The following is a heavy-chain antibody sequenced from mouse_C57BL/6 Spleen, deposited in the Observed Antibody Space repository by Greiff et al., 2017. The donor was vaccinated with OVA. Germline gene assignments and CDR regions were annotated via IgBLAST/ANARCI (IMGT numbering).Heavy chain of an antibody. V-gene: IGHV1-7*01. Sequence: QVHVKQSGAELAKPGASVKLSCKASGYTFTSYWMHWVKQRPGQGLEWIGYINPSSGYTKYNQKFKDKATLTEDKSSSTAYMQLSSLTYEDSAVYYCARRGDYYGLAYWGQGTTLTVSS. D-gene: IGHD1-1*01. J-gene: IGHJ2*01. CDR3: ARRGDYYGLAY. CDR1: GYTFTSYW. CDR2: INPSSGYT.